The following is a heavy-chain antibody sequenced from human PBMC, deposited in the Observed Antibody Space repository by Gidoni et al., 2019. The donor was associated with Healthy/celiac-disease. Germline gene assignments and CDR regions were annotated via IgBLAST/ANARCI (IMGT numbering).Heavy chain of an antibody. J-gene: IGHJ4*02. CDR2: RGVGSGNT. CDR3: AAGRDSSSWVDY. CDR1: GFTCTSSA. D-gene: IGHD6-13*01. V-gene: IGHV1-58*02. Sequence: MQLVQSGPEVKKPGTSVTVSCKASGFTCTSSAMQRVRQARGQRLEWIVWRGVGSGNTNYEQKFQERVTITRDMSTSTAYMGLSSLGSEDTAVYYCAAGRDSSSWVDYWGQGTLVTVSS.